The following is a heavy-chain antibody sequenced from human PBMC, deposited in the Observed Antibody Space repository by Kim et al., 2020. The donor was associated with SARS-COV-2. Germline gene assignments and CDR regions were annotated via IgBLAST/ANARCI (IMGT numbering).Heavy chain of an antibody. J-gene: IGHJ6*02. CDR3: ARADCSGGSCYLIYYYGMDV. CDR1: GGTFSSYA. D-gene: IGHD2-15*01. CDR2: IIPIFGIA. Sequence: SVKVSCKASGGTFSSYAISWVRQAPGQGLEWMGRIIPIFGIANYAQKFQGRVTITADKSTSTAYMELSSLRSEDTAVYCCARADCSGGSCYLIYYYGMDVWGQGTTVTVSS. V-gene: IGHV1-69*04.